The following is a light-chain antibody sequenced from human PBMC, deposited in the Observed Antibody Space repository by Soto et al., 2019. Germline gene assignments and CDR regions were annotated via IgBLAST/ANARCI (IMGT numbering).Light chain of an antibody. CDR3: HVWDSSSDHYV. J-gene: IGLJ1*01. V-gene: IGLV3-21*02. CDR1: NIGGKS. CDR2: DDS. Sequence: SYELTQPPSVSVAPGQTARITCGGNNIGGKSVHWYQQKPGQAPALVVYDDSDRPSGIPDRFSGSNSGDTATLTIRRVEAGDEADYYCHVWDSSSDHYVFGTGTKVTVL.